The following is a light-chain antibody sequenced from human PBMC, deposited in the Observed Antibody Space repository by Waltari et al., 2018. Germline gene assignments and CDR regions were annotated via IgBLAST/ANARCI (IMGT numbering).Light chain of an antibody. V-gene: IGKV1-NL1*01. CDR1: QGISNS. CDR3: QQYYSTPRT. J-gene: IGKJ2*01. Sequence: DIQMTQSPSSLSASVGDRVTITCRASQGISNSLAWYQQRPGKAPKLLLYASSKLESGVPSRFSGSGSGTDYTLTISSLQPEDFATYYCQQYYSTPRTFGQGTKLEIK. CDR2: ASS.